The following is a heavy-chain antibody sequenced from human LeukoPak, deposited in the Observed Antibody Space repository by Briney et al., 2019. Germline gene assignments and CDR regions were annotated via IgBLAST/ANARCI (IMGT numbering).Heavy chain of an antibody. J-gene: IGHJ4*02. D-gene: IGHD3-10*01. CDR1: GFTFSSYA. V-gene: IGHV3-23*01. CDR3: AKDLRLLWFGELLSGPVDY. CDR2: ISGSGGST. Sequence: PGRSLRLSCAASGFTFSSYAMSWVRQAPGRGLEWVSAISGSGGSTYYADSVKGRFTISRDNSKNTLYLQMNSLRAEDTAVYYCAKDLRLLWFGELLSGPVDYWGQGTLVTVSS.